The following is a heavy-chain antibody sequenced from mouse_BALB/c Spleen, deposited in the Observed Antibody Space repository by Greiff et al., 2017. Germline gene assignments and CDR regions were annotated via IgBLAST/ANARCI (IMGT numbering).Heavy chain of an antibody. CDR3: AREGYYYGSSAWFAY. J-gene: IGHJ3*01. Sequence: EVQLQQSGGGLVQPGGSLKLSCAASGFTFSSYGMSWVRQTPDKRLELVATINSNGGSTYYPDSVKGRFTISRDNAKNTLYLQMSSLKSEDTAMYYCAREGYYYGSSAWFAYWGQGTLVTVSA. V-gene: IGHV5-6-3*01. CDR1: GFTFSSYG. CDR2: INSNGGST. D-gene: IGHD1-1*01.